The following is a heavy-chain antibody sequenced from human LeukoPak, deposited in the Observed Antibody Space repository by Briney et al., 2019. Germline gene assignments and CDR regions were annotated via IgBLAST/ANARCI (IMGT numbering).Heavy chain of an antibody. V-gene: IGHV4-30-4*08. CDR1: GGSISSSTYY. D-gene: IGHD6-13*01. Sequence: SETLSLTCTVSGGSISSSTYYWGWIRQPPGKGLEWIGYIYYSGSTYYNPSLKSRVTISVDTSKNQFSLKLSSVTAADTAVYYCAREGIAAAGKPSAFDIWGQGTMVTVSS. CDR3: AREGIAAAGKPSAFDI. J-gene: IGHJ3*02. CDR2: IYYSGST.